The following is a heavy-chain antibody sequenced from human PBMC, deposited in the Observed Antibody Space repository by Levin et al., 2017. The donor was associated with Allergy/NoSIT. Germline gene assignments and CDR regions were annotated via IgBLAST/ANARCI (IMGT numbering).Heavy chain of an antibody. CDR3: ARHSWGRYYYYMDV. Sequence: PSETLSLTCTVSGGSISSSSYYWGWIRQPPGTGLEWIGSIYYSGSTYYNPSLKSRVTISVDTSKNQFSLKLSSVTAADTAVYYCARHSWGRYYYYMDVWGKGTTVTVSS. J-gene: IGHJ6*03. CDR2: IYYSGST. V-gene: IGHV4-39*01. CDR1: GGSISSSSYY. D-gene: IGHD3-16*01.